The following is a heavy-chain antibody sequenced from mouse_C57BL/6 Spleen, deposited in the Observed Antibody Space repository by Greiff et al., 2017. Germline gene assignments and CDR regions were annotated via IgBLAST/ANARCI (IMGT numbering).Heavy chain of an antibody. D-gene: IGHD1-1*01. V-gene: IGHV1-15*01. Sequence: QVQLQQSGAELVRPGASVTLSCKASGYTFTDYEMHWVKQTPVHGLEWIGAIDPEPGGTAYNQKFKGKAILTADKSSSTAYMELRSLTSEDSAVYYCTRKSLYYYGSSYYWGQGTTLTVAS. CDR3: TRKSLYYYGSSYY. CDR1: GYTFTDYE. J-gene: IGHJ2*01. CDR2: IDPEPGGT.